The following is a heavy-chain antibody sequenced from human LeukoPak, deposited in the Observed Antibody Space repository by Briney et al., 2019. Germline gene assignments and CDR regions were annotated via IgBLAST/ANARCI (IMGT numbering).Heavy chain of an antibody. CDR1: GYSISSGYY. D-gene: IGHD3-3*01. CDR2: IYHSGST. CDR3: ARRFWSGYYFYFDY. V-gene: IGHV4-38-2*01. Sequence: SETLSLTCAVSGYSISSGYYCGWIRQPPGKGLEWIGSIYHSGSTFYNPSLKSRVTISVDTSKNQSSLKLSSVTAADTAVYYCARRFWSGYYFYFDYWGQGTLVTVSS. J-gene: IGHJ4*02.